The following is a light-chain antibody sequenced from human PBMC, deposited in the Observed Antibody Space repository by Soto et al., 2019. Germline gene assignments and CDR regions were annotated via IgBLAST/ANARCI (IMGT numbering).Light chain of an antibody. CDR1: QGITNY. Sequence: DIQMTQSPSSLSASVGDRVTITCRASQGITNYLAWYQQKPGKVPKLPIYAASTLESGVPSRFSGSGSGTDFTLTISSLQPEDVATYYCQKYNSAPQTFGQGTRLEIK. CDR2: AAS. CDR3: QKYNSAPQT. V-gene: IGKV1-27*01. J-gene: IGKJ5*01.